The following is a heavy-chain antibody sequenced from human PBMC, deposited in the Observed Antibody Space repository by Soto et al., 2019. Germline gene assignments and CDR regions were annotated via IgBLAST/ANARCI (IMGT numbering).Heavy chain of an antibody. CDR2: TYYSAGT. D-gene: IGHD3-22*01. V-gene: IGHV4-39*07. J-gene: IGHJ4*02. Sequence: PSETLSLTCNASGGSVGSSSYYWGWIRQAPGKGLEWIVSTYYSAGTYYNPSLKSRVTTSLDASKNQFSLTVTSVTAADTAVYYCARAPPPNGYYYDSSGYYGEDYFDYWGQGTLVTVSS. CDR3: ARAPPPNGYYYDSSGYYGEDYFDY. CDR1: GGSVGSSSYY.